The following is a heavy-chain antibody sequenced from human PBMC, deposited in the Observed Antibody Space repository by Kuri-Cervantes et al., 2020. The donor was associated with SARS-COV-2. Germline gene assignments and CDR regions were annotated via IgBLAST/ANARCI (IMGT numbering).Heavy chain of an antibody. CDR2: INHSGST. CDR1: GGSISSSSYY. V-gene: IGHV4-39*01. Sequence: GSLRLSCTVSGGSISSSSYYWGWIRQPPGKGLEWIGEINHSGSTNYNPSLKSRVTISVDTSKNQFSLKLSSVTAADTAVYYCARRQSTGIVGATGAFDIWGQGTMVTVSS. J-gene: IGHJ3*02. D-gene: IGHD1-26*01. CDR3: ARRQSTGIVGATGAFDI.